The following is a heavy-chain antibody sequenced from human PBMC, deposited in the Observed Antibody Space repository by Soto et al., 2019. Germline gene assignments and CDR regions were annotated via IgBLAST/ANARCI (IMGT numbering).Heavy chain of an antibody. CDR3: TRHVDCSGGSCYSGYYYYMDV. Sequence: EAQLVESGGGLVQPGGSLKLYCAASGFTFSDSAMHWVRQASGKGLEWVGRIRSKPNTDATAYAASVKGRFTISRDDSKNTAYLQMNSLKTEDTAVYYCTRHVDCSGGSCYSGYYYYMDVWGKGTTVTVSS. V-gene: IGHV3-73*01. CDR2: IRSKPNTDAT. CDR1: GFTFSDSA. J-gene: IGHJ6*03. D-gene: IGHD2-15*01.